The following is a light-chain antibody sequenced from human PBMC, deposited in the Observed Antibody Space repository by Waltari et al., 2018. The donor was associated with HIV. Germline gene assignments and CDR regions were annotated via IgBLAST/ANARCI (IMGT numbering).Light chain of an antibody. V-gene: IGKV4-1*01. CDR3: QQFYSTPWT. CDR2: WAY. Sequence: DIVMTQSPDSLAVSLGERATINCKSSQSVFYSFTDNNYLAGYQQKPGQPPILLIYWAYIREFGVPDRFSGSWSGTDFALTISRLQPEDVAVYYRQQFYSTPWTCGQGTKVES. J-gene: IGKJ1*01. CDR1: QSVFYSFTDNNY.